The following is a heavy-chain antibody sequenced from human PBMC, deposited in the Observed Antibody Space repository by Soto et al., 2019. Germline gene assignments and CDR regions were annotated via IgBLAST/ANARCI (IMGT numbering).Heavy chain of an antibody. Sequence: ASVKVSCKASGYTLTGYYMHWVRQAPGQGLEWMGWINPNSGGTNYAQKFQGRVTMTRDTSISTAYMELSRLSSDDTDVYYCARDDVVVVAATLLHYYYGMDVWGQGTTVTVSS. CDR2: INPNSGGT. CDR3: ARDDVVVVAATLLHYYYGMDV. J-gene: IGHJ6*02. CDR1: GYTLTGYY. D-gene: IGHD2-15*01. V-gene: IGHV1-2*02.